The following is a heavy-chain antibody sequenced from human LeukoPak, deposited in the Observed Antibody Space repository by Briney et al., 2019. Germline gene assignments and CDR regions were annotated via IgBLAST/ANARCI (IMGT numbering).Heavy chain of an antibody. V-gene: IGHV3-23*01. CDR1: GFTFSSYA. J-gene: IGHJ4*02. CDR3: ARASRLLRYFDWLLPNDY. CDR2: ISGSGGST. Sequence: GGSLRLSCAASGFTFSSYAMSWVRQAPGKGLEWVSAISGSGGSTYYADSVKGRFTISRDNSKNTLYLQMNSLRAEDTAVYYCARASRLLRYFDWLLPNDYWGQGTLVTVSS. D-gene: IGHD3-9*01.